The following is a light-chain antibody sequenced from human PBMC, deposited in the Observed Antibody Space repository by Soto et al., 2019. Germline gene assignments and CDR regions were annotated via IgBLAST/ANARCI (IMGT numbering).Light chain of an antibody. CDR3: HPFGSSPFT. CDR2: GAS. V-gene: IGKV3-20*01. J-gene: IGKJ3*01. CDR1: QTPRGNY. Sequence: EIVLTQSPGTLSLSPGESATLSCKASQTPRGNYFAWYQQTVGQAPRLLGYGASRRAAGGPDRFSGSGSRKELNLTINRVEPEDFAVYYCHPFGSSPFTFGPGTRVDI.